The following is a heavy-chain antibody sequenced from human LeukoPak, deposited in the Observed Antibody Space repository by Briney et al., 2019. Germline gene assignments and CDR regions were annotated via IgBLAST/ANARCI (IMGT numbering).Heavy chain of an antibody. J-gene: IGHJ4*02. D-gene: IGHD2-15*01. CDR2: INPNSGGT. V-gene: IGHV1-2*02. Sequence: PEASVKVSCKASGYTFTGCYMHWVRQAPGQGLEWMGWINPNSGGTNYAQKFQGRVTMTRDTSISTAYMELSRLRSDDTAVYYCARAASRSGGSCYLYWGQGTLVTVSS. CDR1: GYTFTGCY. CDR3: ARAASRSGGSCYLY.